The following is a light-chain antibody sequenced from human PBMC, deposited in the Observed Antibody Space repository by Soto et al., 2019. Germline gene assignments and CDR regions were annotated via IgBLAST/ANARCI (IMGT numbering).Light chain of an antibody. CDR1: QSVSSK. CDR3: QQFNNWPRT. Sequence: EIAMTQSPATLSVSPGERATLSCRASQSVSSKLAWYQQKPGQAPRLLIYDASTTATGIPAGFGGSGSGTEFTLTISSLQSEDFSVYYCQQFNNWPRTFGQGTKVEIK. V-gene: IGKV3-15*01. J-gene: IGKJ1*01. CDR2: DAS.